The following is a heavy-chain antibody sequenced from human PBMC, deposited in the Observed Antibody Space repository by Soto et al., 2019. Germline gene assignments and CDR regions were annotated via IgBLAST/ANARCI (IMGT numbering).Heavy chain of an antibody. J-gene: IGHJ5*02. CDR3: ARGSIVVISRDWLDP. CDR1: GDSISTDY. D-gene: IGHD3-22*01. Sequence: SETLSLTCTVSGDSISTDYWSWIRQSPGKGLEWIGFIYYGGSTNYNPSLKSRVTISVDTPKNQFSLKLSSVTAQDTAMYYCARGSIVVISRDWLDPWGQGTLVTVSS. CDR2: IYYGGST. V-gene: IGHV4-59*01.